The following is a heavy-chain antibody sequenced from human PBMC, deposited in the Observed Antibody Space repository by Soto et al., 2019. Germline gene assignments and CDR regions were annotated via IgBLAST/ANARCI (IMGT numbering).Heavy chain of an antibody. Sequence: EVQLVESGGGVVQPGGSLRLSCTASGFLFRSFWMSWVRQAPGRGLEWVANIREDGSKKYYVDSVKGCFTISRDNVRKSVYLHMTSLRAEDTAVYYGASSDVTHAWDNWGQGNLVTVSS. D-gene: IGHD4-4*01. J-gene: IGHJ4*02. CDR2: IREDGSKK. CDR3: ASSDVTHAWDN. CDR1: GFLFRSFW. V-gene: IGHV3-7*02.